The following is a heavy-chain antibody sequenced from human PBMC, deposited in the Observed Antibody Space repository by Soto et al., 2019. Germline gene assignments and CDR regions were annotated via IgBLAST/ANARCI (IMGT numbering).Heavy chain of an antibody. D-gene: IGHD3-22*01. V-gene: IGHV3-23*01. Sequence: QTGGSLRLSCAASGFTFSSYAMSWVRQAPGKGLEWVSAISGSGGSTYYADSVKGRFTISRDNSKNTLYLQMNSLRAEDTAVYYCACSSGYYYCLGYWGQGTLVTVSS. CDR2: ISGSGGST. CDR1: GFTFSSYA. CDR3: ACSSGYYYCLGY. J-gene: IGHJ4*02.